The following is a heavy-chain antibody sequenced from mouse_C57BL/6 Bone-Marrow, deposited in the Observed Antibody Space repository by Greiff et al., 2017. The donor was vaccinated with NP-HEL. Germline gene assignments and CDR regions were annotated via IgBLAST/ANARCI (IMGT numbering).Heavy chain of an antibody. J-gene: IGHJ2*01. V-gene: IGHV1-18*01. CDR2: INPNNGGT. D-gene: IGHD1-1*01. CDR1: GYTFTDYN. CDR3: ARNYYGSSYFYYFDY. Sequence: VQLQQSGPELVKPGASVKIPCKASGYTFTDYNMDWVKQSHGKSLEWIGDINPNNGGTIYNQKFKGKATLTVDKSSSTAYMELRSLTSEDTAVYYCARNYYGSSYFYYFDYWGQGTTLTVSS.